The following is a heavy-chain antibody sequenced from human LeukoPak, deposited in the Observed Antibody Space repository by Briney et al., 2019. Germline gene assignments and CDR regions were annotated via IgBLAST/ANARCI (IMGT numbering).Heavy chain of an antibody. Sequence: PSETLSLTCTVSGGSINSYYWNWIRQPAGKGLEWIGRIYSSGSTDYNPSLKSRVTMSVDTSKNQSSLRLSSVTAADTAVYYCAREASGYSYGYGDYWGQGTQVTVSS. CDR3: AREASGYSYGYGDY. D-gene: IGHD5-18*01. J-gene: IGHJ4*02. CDR1: GGSINSYY. CDR2: IYSSGST. V-gene: IGHV4-4*07.